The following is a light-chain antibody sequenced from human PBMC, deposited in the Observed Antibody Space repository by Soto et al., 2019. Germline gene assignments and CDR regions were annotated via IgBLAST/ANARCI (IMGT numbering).Light chain of an antibody. J-gene: IGKJ5*01. CDR3: QQYNNWIT. Sequence: IVMTQSPATLSVSPGERATLSCRASQSVSSNLAWYQRKPGQAPRLLIYGASTRATGIPARFSGSGSGTEFTLTISSLQSGDFAVYYCQQYNNWITFGQGTRLEIK. CDR2: GAS. CDR1: QSVSSN. V-gene: IGKV3-15*01.